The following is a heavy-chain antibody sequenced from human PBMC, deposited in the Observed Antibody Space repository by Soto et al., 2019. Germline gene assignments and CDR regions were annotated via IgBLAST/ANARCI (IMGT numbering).Heavy chain of an antibody. CDR3: ARDQGLTGTTDY. CDR1: GFTFSSYS. CDR2: ISSSSSYI. Sequence: GGSLRLSCAASGFTFSSYSMNWVRQAPGKGLEWVSSISSSSSYIYYADSVKGRFTISRDNAKNSLYLQMNSLRAEDTAVYYCARDQGLTGTTDYWGQGTLVTVSS. D-gene: IGHD1-7*01. J-gene: IGHJ4*02. V-gene: IGHV3-21*01.